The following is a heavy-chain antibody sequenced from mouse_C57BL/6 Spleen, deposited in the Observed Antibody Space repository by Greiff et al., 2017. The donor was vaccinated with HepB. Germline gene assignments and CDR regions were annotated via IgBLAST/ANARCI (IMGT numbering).Heavy chain of an antibody. V-gene: IGHV5-9-1*02. CDR3: TRPSISNYVYFDY. D-gene: IGHD2-5*01. CDR2: ISSGGDYI. J-gene: IGHJ2*01. Sequence: EVHLVESGEGLVKPGGSLKLSCAASGFTFSSYAMSWVRQTPEKRLEWVAYISSGGDYIYYADTVKGRFTISRDNARNTLYLQMSSLKSEDTAMYYCTRPSISNYVYFDYWGQGTTLTVSS. CDR1: GFTFSSYA.